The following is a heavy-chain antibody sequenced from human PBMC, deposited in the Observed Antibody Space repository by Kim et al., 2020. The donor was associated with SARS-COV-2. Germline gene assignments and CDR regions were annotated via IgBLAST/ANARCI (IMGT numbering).Heavy chain of an antibody. CDR2: IIPIFGTA. CDR1: GGTFSSYA. Sequence: SVKVSCKASGGTFSSYAISWVRQAPGQGLEWMGGIIPIFGTANYAQKFQGRVTITADESTSTAYMELSSLRSEDTAVYYCARQQYRGYSGSYYTGGLFDYWGQGTLVTVSS. J-gene: IGHJ4*02. CDR3: ARQQYRGYSGSYYTGGLFDY. D-gene: IGHD1-26*01. V-gene: IGHV1-69*13.